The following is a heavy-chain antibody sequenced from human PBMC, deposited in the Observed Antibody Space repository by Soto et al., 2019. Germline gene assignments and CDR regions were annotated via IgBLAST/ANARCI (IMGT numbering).Heavy chain of an antibody. Sequence: EVQLVESGGGLVQPGGSLRLSCAASGFTFSSYSMNWVRQAPGKGLEWVSYISSSSSTIYYADSVKGRFTISRDNAKNSLYLQMNSLRAEDTAVYYCARPPRGWYTTGYCGGDCYSSYWGQGTLVTVSS. V-gene: IGHV3-48*01. CDR3: ARPPRGWYTTGYCGGDCYSSY. J-gene: IGHJ4*02. D-gene: IGHD2-21*01. CDR2: ISSSSSTI. CDR1: GFTFSSYS.